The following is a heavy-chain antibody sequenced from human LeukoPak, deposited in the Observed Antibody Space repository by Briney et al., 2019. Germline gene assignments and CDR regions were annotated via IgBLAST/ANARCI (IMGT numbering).Heavy chain of an antibody. CDR1: GFTFSSYA. Sequence: GGSLRLSCAASGFTFSSYAMSWVRQAPGKGLEWVSAISGSGGSTYYADSVKGRFTISRDNSKNTLYLQMNSLRAEDTAVYYSAKDGDAVAGIDPYYFDYWGQGTLVTVSS. V-gene: IGHV3-23*01. CDR3: AKDGDAVAGIDPYYFDY. J-gene: IGHJ4*02. D-gene: IGHD6-19*01. CDR2: ISGSGGST.